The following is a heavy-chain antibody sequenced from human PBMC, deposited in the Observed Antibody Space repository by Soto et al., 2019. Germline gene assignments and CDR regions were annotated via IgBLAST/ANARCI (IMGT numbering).Heavy chain of an antibody. D-gene: IGHD3-10*01. J-gene: IGHJ3*01. CDR1: GYTFTSYD. Sequence: ASVKVSCKASGYTFTSYDINWVRQATGQGLEWMGWMNPNSGTTGYAQKFQGRVTMTRNTSISTAYMELSSLRSEDTAVYYCASLKLGKVVREIWGQGTMVTVSS. CDR3: ASLKLGKVVREI. CDR2: MNPNSGTT. V-gene: IGHV1-8*01.